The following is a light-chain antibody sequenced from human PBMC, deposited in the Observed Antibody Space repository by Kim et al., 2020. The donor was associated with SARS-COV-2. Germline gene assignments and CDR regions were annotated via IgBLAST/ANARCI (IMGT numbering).Light chain of an antibody. CDR1: RDNVGNQG. J-gene: IGLJ3*02. Sequence: QTASLTCTGTRDNVGNQGAAWLQQHQGHPPKLLSYRNNNRPSGISERLSASRSGNTASLTITGLQPEDEADYYCSAWDSSLSAWVFGGGTQLTVL. CDR3: SAWDSSLSAWV. CDR2: RNN. V-gene: IGLV10-54*01.